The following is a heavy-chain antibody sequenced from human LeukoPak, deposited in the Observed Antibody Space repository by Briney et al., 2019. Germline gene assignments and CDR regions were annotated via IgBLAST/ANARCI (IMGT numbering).Heavy chain of an antibody. D-gene: IGHD6-19*01. CDR3: VSGIAVAGYVDY. V-gene: IGHV1-24*01. CDR1: GYTLTELS. CDR2: FDPEDGET. Sequence: GASVKVSCKVSGYTLTELSMHWVRQAPGKGLEWMGGFDPEDGETIYAQKFQGRVTITADESTSTAYMELSSLRSEDTAVYYCVSGIAVAGYVDYWGQGTLVTVSS. J-gene: IGHJ4*02.